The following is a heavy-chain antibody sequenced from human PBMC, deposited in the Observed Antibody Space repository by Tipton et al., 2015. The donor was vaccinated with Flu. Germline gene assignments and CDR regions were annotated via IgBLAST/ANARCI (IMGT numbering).Heavy chain of an antibody. CDR2: ISASYGYT. CDR3: ASRSGTYPYYFDY. D-gene: IGHD1-26*01. J-gene: IGHJ4*02. CDR1: GYTFSSYG. Sequence: QLVQSGAEVKKPGASVKVSCKASGYTFSSYGISWVRRAPGQGLEWLGWISASYGYTNYAQKLQGRVTMTTDTSTSTAYMELRSLRSDDTAVYYCASRSGTYPYYFDYWGQGTLVTVSS. V-gene: IGHV1-18*01.